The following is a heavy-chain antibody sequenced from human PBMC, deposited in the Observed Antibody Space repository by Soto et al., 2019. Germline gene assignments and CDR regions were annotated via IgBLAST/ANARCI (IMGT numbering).Heavy chain of an antibody. CDR1: GFTFSSYG. V-gene: IGHV3-33*01. D-gene: IGHD3-22*01. Sequence: PGGSLRLSCAASGFTFSSYGMHWVRQAPGKGLEWVAVIWYDGSNKYYADSVKGRFTISRDNSKNTLYLQMNSLRAEDTAVYYCARDHSEMVVVIPGYWGQGTLVTVS. J-gene: IGHJ4*02. CDR3: ARDHSEMVVVIPGY. CDR2: IWYDGSNK.